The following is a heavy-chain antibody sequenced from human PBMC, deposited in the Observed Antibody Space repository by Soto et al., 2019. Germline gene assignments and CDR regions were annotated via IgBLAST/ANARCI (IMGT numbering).Heavy chain of an antibody. CDR2: IHYSATT. CDR3: XXXXXXXXXXRVGYYGLDV. CDR1: GGSISGSSHF. Sequence: QLQLQESGPGLAKPSETLSLTCAVSGGSISGSSHFWGWIRQPPGKGLEWLGGIHYSATTYYNPSFKSRVTISVDXSKXQXPXXXXXXXXXXXXXXXXXXXXXXXXXXRVGYYGLDVWGQGTTVTVSS. D-gene: IGHD6-13*01. V-gene: IGHV4-39*01. J-gene: IGHJ6*02.